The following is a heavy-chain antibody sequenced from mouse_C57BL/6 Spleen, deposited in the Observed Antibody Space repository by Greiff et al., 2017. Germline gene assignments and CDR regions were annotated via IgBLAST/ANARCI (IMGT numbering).Heavy chain of an antibody. V-gene: IGHV1-42*01. D-gene: IGHD2-12*01. CDR3: ARGHYRKGRCAMDY. CDR2: MNPSTGGT. Sequence: VESGASVKISCKASGYSFTGSYMTWVKQSPDKSLEWIGEMNPSTGGTTYNQKFKAKATMTVDKSSSTAYMQLKILTSDDSAVYYCARGHYRKGRCAMDYWGQGTSVTVSS. CDR1: GYSFTGSY. J-gene: IGHJ4*01.